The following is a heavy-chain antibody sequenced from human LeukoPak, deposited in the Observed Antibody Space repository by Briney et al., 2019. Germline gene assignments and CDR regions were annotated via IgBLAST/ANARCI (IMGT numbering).Heavy chain of an antibody. CDR2: VSYTGAA. Sequence: SETLSLSCTVSRASVKTYSWSWVRQTPGKGLEWIGYVSYTGAANYNPSLKSRVTMSVDTSRNQFFLRLSSVTAADTAVYYCARYPVGPGALDVWGQGSTVTVSS. J-gene: IGHJ6*02. V-gene: IGHV4-59*08. CDR3: ARYPVGPGALDV. CDR1: RASVKTYS.